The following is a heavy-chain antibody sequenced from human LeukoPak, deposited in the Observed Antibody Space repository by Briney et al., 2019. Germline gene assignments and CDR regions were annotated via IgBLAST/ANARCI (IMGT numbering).Heavy chain of an antibody. V-gene: IGHV3-7*01. Sequence: GGSLRLSCAASGFTFSSYWMSWLRQAPGKGLEWVANIKQDGSEKYYVDSVKGRFTISRDNAKHSICLQTNSMRAEDTAVYYCARDEGGRVCSSTSCYEDPWGQGTLVTVSS. CDR3: ARDEGGRVCSSTSCYEDP. CDR1: GFTFSSYW. D-gene: IGHD2-2*01. J-gene: IGHJ5*02. CDR2: IKQDGSEK.